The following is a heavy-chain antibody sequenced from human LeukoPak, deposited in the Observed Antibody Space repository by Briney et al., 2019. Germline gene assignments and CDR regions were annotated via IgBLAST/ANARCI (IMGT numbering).Heavy chain of an antibody. J-gene: IGHJ6*02. V-gene: IGHV4-4*07. Sequence: SETLSLTCTVSGASITDYYWAWLRQPAGRGLEWVGRIYTTETPDYNPSLESRITISADTSRNQFSLKLTSATAADTAVYYCVREDYYYGLDVWGQGTTVTVSS. CDR2: IYTTETP. CDR1: GASITDYY. CDR3: VREDYYYGLDV.